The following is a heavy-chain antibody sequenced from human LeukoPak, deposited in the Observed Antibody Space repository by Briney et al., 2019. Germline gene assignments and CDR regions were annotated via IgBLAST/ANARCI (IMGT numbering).Heavy chain of an antibody. CDR2: INHSGST. D-gene: IGHD6-13*01. Sequence: PSETLSLTXAVYGGSFSGYYWSWIRQPPGKGLEWIGEINHSGSTNYNPSLKSRVTISVDTSKNQFSLKLSSVTAADTAVYYCARSASSSWYYFDYWGQGTLVTVSS. J-gene: IGHJ4*02. CDR3: ARSASSSWYYFDY. V-gene: IGHV4-34*01. CDR1: GGSFSGYY.